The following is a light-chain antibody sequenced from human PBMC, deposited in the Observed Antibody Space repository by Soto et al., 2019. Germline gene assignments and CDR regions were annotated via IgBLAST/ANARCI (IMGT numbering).Light chain of an antibody. CDR2: EVS. V-gene: IGLV2-8*01. Sequence: ALTQPPSASGSPGQSVTISCTGTITDIGTYYYVSWYQQHPGKAPKLIIYEVSERPSGVPDRFSGSKSGNTASLTVSGLQAEDEADYYCSSYAGTKTLIFGGGTKVTVL. CDR3: SSYAGTKTLI. CDR1: ITDIGTYYY. J-gene: IGLJ2*01.